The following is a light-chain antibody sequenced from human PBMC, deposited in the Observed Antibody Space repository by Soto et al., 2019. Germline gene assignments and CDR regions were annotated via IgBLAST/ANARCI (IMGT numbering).Light chain of an antibody. CDR3: QSYDSSLSGWV. V-gene: IGLV1-40*01. J-gene: IGLJ1*01. Sequence: QSALTQPPSVSGAPGQRVTISCTWSSSNIGAGYDVHWYQQLPGTAPKLLIYGNSNRPSGVPDRFSGSKSGTSASLAITGLQAEDEADYYCQSYDSSLSGWVFGTGTKVTVL. CDR2: GNS. CDR1: SSNIGAGYD.